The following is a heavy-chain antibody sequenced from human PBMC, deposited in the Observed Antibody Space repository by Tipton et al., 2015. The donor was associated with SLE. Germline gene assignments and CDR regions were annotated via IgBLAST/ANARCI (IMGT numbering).Heavy chain of an antibody. V-gene: IGHV4-61*08. CDR3: ASDGDDSSGAFDI. D-gene: IGHD3-22*01. J-gene: IGHJ3*02. CDR1: GGSISSGGYY. Sequence: TLSLTCTVSGGSISSGGYYWSWIRQPPGKGLEWIGEINHSGSTNYNPSLKSRVTISVDTSKNQFSLKLSSVTAADTAVYYCASDGDDSSGAFDIWGQGTMVTVSS. CDR2: INHSGST.